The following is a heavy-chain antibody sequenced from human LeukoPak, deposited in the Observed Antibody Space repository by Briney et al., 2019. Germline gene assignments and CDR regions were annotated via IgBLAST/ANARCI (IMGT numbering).Heavy chain of an antibody. CDR3: ASGYSGYDEDY. V-gene: IGHV3-9*01. D-gene: IGHD5-12*01. Sequence: GGSLRLSCAASGFIFDDYAMHWVREAPGKGLEWVSGISWNSNTIGYADSVKGRFTISRDNAKNSLYLQMNSLRAEDTAVYYCASGYSGYDEDYWGQGTLVTVSS. CDR1: GFIFDDYA. J-gene: IGHJ4*02. CDR2: ISWNSNTI.